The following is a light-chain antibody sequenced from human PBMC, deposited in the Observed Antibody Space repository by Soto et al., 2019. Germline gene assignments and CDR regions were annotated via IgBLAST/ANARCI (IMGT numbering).Light chain of an antibody. J-gene: IGLJ2*01. CDR2: DVN. CDR3: SSYAGSNKPA. V-gene: IGLV2-8*01. CDR1: SSDVGGYNY. Sequence: QSALTQPPSASGSPGQSVAISCSGTSSDVGGYNYVSGYQQHPGKATKLMIYDVNKRHSGVPDRFSGSKSGNTASLTVSGLQAEDEAHYYYSSYAGSNKPAFGGGTKLTVL.